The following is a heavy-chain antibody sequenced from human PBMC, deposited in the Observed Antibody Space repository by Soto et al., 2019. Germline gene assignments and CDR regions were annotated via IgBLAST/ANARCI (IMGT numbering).Heavy chain of an antibody. J-gene: IGHJ5*02. V-gene: IGHV4-39*07. CDR1: GGSISSSSYY. Sequence: SETLSLTCTVSGGSISSSSYYWGWIRQPPGKGLEWIGIIYYSGSTYYNPSLKSRVTISVDTSKNQFSLKLSSVTAADTAVYYCARELFGRSVWFDPWGQGTLVTVSS. CDR2: IYYSGST. D-gene: IGHD3-10*01. CDR3: ARELFGRSVWFDP.